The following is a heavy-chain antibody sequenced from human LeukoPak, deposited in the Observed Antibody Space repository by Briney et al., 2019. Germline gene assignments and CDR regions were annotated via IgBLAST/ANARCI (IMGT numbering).Heavy chain of an antibody. V-gene: IGHV3-7*01. CDR1: GFTFSSYW. J-gene: IGHJ3*02. CDR2: IKQDGSEK. D-gene: IGHD6-19*01. CDR3: ARDYSGYSSGWYAILDAFDI. Sequence: GGSLRLSCAASGFTFSSYWMSWVRQAPGKGLEWVANIKQDGSEKYYVDSVKGRFTISRDNAKSSLYLQMNSLRAEDTAVYYCARDYSGYSSGWYAILDAFDIWGQGTMVTVSS.